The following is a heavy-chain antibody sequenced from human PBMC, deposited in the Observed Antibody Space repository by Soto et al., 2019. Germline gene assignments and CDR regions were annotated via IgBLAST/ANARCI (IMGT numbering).Heavy chain of an antibody. CDR1: GFTFSSYA. D-gene: IGHD2-8*01. V-gene: IGHV3-23*01. CDR2: ISGSGGST. CDR3: AKGWSRVYARNNWFDP. J-gene: IGHJ5*02. Sequence: GGSLRLSCAASGFTFSSYAMSWVRQAPGKGLEWVSAISGSGGSTYYADSVKGRFTISRDNSKNTLYLQMNSLRAEDTAVYYCAKGWSRVYARNNWFDPWGQGTLVTVSS.